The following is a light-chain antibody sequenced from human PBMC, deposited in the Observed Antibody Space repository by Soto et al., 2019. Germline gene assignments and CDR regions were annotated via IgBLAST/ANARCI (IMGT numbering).Light chain of an antibody. J-gene: IGKJ1*01. CDR1: QSVSSN. V-gene: IGKV3-15*01. CDR3: QQYGSSGT. Sequence: VMTQSPATPSLSPGERATVSCRASQSVSSNLAWYQQKPGQAPRLLIYGASTRATGIPARFSGSGSGTDFTLTISSIEPEDFAVYYCQQYGSSGTFGQGTKVDIK. CDR2: GAS.